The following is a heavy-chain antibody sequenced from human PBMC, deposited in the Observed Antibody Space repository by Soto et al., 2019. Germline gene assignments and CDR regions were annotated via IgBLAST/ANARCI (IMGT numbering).Heavy chain of an antibody. V-gene: IGHV4-31*03. Sequence: QVQLQESGPGLVKPSQTLSVTCTVSGGSISSGGYYWSWIRQHPGKGLEWIGYIYYSGSTYYNPSLKSRVTISVDTSKNQFSLKLSSVTAADTAVYYCARNVATVLPYYYYGMDVWGQGTTVTVSS. CDR3: ARNVATVLPYYYYGMDV. CDR2: IYYSGST. J-gene: IGHJ6*02. CDR1: GGSISSGGYY. D-gene: IGHD4-4*01.